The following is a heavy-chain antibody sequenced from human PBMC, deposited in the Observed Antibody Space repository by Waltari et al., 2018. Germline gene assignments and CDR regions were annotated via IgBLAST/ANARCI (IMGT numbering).Heavy chain of an antibody. J-gene: IGHJ6*02. CDR1: GGLLSTYY. V-gene: IGHV4-34*02. CDR2: INHAGFT. CDR3: VRLEDCSGPGGNCYSGDIFAMDV. Sequence: QVQLLQWGAGLLPPSETLSLTCGVSGGLLSTYYWVWIRQPTGKGLEWIGEINHAGFTNYNPSLRIRVSLLVDTSKSQFSLKVNTVTAADTAVYYCVRLEDCSGPGGNCYSGDIFAMDVWGQGTTVTVSS. D-gene: IGHD2-15*01.